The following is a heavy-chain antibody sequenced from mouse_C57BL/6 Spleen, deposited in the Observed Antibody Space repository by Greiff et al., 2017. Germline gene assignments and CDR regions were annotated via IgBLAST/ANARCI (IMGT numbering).Heavy chain of an antibody. CDR2: IDPSDSYT. D-gene: IGHD2-12*01. Sequence: QVQLQQPGAELVMPGASVKLSCKASGYTFTSYWMHWVKQRPGQGLEWIGEIDPSDSYTNYNQKFKGKSTLTVDKSSSTAYMQLSSLTSEGSAVYYCARGFDDGVYYAMDYWGQGTSVTVSS. CDR1: GYTFTSYW. J-gene: IGHJ4*01. CDR3: ARGFDDGVYYAMDY. V-gene: IGHV1-69*01.